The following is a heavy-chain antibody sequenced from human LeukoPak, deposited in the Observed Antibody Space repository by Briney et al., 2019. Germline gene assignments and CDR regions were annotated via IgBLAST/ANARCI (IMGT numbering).Heavy chain of an antibody. CDR1: GGSISSGSYY. J-gene: IGHJ5*02. D-gene: IGHD6-19*01. CDR2: IYTSGST. Sequence: PSQTLSLTCTVSGGSISSGSYYWSWIRQPAGKGLEWIGRIYTSGSTNYNPSLKSRVTISVDTSKNQFSLKLSSVTAADTAVYYCARGSSGFRNWFDPWGQGTLVTVSS. V-gene: IGHV4-61*02. CDR3: ARGSSGFRNWFDP.